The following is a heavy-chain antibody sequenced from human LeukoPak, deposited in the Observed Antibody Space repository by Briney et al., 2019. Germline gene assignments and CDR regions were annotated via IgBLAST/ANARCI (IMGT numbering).Heavy chain of an antibody. Sequence: PGRSLRLSCAASGFTFSSYGMHWVRQAPGKGLEWVAVIWYDGSNKYYADSVKGRFTISRDNSKNTLYLQMNSLRAEDTAVYYCAKDFKGSGWYHLGGPNWFDPWGQGTLVTVSS. CDR3: AKDFKGSGWYHLGGPNWFDP. CDR1: GFTFSSYG. D-gene: IGHD6-19*01. J-gene: IGHJ5*02. V-gene: IGHV3-33*06. CDR2: IWYDGSNK.